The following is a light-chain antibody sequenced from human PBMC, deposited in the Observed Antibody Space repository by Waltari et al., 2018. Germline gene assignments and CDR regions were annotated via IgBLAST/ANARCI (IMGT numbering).Light chain of an antibody. CDR2: GAS. V-gene: IGKV3-20*01. CDR3: HQYGTSPWT. CDR1: QSVTSNL. Sequence: EVVLTQSPGTLSLSPGERATLSCRATQSVTSNLIAWYQNQPAQPPRLLFYGASTRATAIPGRFSGSGFGTDFSLTINRLEPEDFAVYCCHQYGTSPWTFGQGTKLEI. J-gene: IGKJ2*01.